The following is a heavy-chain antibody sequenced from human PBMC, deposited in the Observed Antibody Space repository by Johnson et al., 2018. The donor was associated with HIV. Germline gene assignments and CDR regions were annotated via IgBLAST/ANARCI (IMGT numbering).Heavy chain of an antibody. CDR2: IRYDGSNK. V-gene: IGHV3-30*02. CDR1: GFTFSSYG. CDR3: AKDTVWSSGYYGGAFDI. J-gene: IGHJ3*02. D-gene: IGHD3-22*01. Sequence: QVQLVESGGGVVQPGGSLRLSCAASGFTFSSYGMHWVRQAPGKGLEWVAFIRYDGSNKYYAESVKGRFTIYGDNSKNTLSLQMNSLRAEDTAVYYCAKDTVWSSGYYGGAFDIWGQGTMVTVSS.